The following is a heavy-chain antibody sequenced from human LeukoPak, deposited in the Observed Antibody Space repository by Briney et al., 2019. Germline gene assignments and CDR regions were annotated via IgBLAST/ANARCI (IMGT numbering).Heavy chain of an antibody. CDR2: INPNSGGT. J-gene: IGHJ5*02. CDR3: AREDKHRFDP. Sequence: ASVKVSCKASGYTFTGYYMHWVRQAPGQGLEWVGWINPNSGGTNYAQKFQGRVTMTTDTSTSTAYMELRSLRSDDTAVYYCAREDKHRFDPWGQGTLVTVSS. CDR1: GYTFTGYY. V-gene: IGHV1-2*02.